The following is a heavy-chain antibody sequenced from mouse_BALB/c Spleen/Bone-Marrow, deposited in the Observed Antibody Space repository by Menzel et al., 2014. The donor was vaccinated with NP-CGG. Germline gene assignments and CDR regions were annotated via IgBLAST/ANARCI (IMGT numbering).Heavy chain of an antibody. J-gene: IGHJ2*01. V-gene: IGHV1S82*01. Sequence: QVQLQQSGAELVRPGTSVQLSCKASGYSFTNYWTNWVKQRPGQGLEWIGMIHPSDSESRLNQKFKDKATLTVDKSSTTAYMQLSGATSEDSSVYCCARGLDEIWGYWGQGTPLTVSS. CDR3: ARGLDEIWGY. CDR2: IHPSDSES. D-gene: IGHD3-3*01. CDR1: GYSFTNYW.